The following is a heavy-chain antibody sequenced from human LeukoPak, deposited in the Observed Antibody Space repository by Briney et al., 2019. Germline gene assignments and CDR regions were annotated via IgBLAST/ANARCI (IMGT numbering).Heavy chain of an antibody. CDR1: GFTFSSYS. CDR3: ARDGPRYVRADI. J-gene: IGHJ3*02. CDR2: ISSSSSYI. V-gene: IGHV3-21*01. Sequence: PGGSLRLSCAASGFTFSSYSMNWVRQAPGKGLEWVSSISSSSSYIYYADSVKGRFTISRDNAKNSLYLQMNSLRAEDTAVYYCARDGPRYVRADIWGQGTMVTVSS. D-gene: IGHD1-1*01.